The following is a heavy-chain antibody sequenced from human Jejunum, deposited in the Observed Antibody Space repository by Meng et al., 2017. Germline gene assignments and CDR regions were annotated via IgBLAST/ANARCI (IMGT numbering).Heavy chain of an antibody. D-gene: IGHD5-18*01. CDR1: GFTFRNFG. CDR2: TWYDGSKK. CDR3: AKSSGGYGHTASDN. J-gene: IGHJ4*02. Sequence: QGQGGESGGGVVQPGKSRRRAGGASGFTFRNFGMHWVRQAPGKGLEWVAFTWYDGSKKFYSDSVKGRFTISRDNSKNTVYLEISSLRREDTAIYYCAKSSGGYGHTASDNWGQGTLVTVSS. V-gene: IGHV3-30*02.